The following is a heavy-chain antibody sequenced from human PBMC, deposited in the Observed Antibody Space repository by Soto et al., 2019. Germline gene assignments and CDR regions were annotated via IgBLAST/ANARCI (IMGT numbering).Heavy chain of an antibody. J-gene: IGHJ6*03. CDR2: IYYSGST. CDR3: ARLNRGSGYYNYGDYMDV. D-gene: IGHD3-3*01. CDR1: GGSISSYY. Sequence: PSETLSLTYTVSGGSISSYYCSCVRQTPEKGLEWIGYIYYSGSTNYNPSLKSRVTISVDTSKNQFSLKLSSVTAADTAVYYCARLNRGSGYYNYGDYMDVWGKGTTVTVSS. V-gene: IGHV4-59*08.